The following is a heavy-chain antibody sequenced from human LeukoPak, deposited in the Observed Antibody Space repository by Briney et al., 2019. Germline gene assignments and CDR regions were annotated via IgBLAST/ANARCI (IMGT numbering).Heavy chain of an antibody. CDR3: ARGYDLWSGVMSDAFDI. J-gene: IGHJ3*02. V-gene: IGHV4-59*11. CDR2: IYHSGTT. Sequence: SETLSLTCTVSGGSISSHYWSWVRQTPGKGLEWIGHIYHSGTTKYNSALNGRVTISDDASKNQFSLRLSSVTAADTAVYFCARGYDLWSGVMSDAFDIWGRGTKVTVSS. D-gene: IGHD3-3*01. CDR1: GGSISSHY.